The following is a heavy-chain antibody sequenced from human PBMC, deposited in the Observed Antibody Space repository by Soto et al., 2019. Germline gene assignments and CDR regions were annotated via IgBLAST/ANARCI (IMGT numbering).Heavy chain of an antibody. J-gene: IGHJ3*02. CDR2: IVVDNGNT. Sequence: SVKVSCKXSGFTFTSSAMQWVRQARGQRLEWIGWIVVDNGNTKYAQKFQERVTITRDMSTSTAYMELSSLRSEDTAVYYCARGSDRRDIVVVPAANDAFDIWGQGTMVTVSS. CDR1: GFTFTSSA. CDR3: ARGSDRRDIVVVPAANDAFDI. D-gene: IGHD2-2*01. V-gene: IGHV1-58*02.